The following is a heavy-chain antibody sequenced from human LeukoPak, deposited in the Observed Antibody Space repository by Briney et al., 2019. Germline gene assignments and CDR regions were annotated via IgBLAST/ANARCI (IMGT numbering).Heavy chain of an antibody. J-gene: IGHJ6*03. CDR1: GFTFSSYW. CDR3: AKGGGGTNYYYMDV. V-gene: IGHV3-7*03. Sequence: GGSLRLSCAASGFTFSSYWMSWVRQAPGKGLEWVANIKQDGSEKYYADSVKGRFTISRDNAKNSLYLQMNSLRAEDMALYYCAKGGGGTNYYYMDVWGKGTTVTVSS. CDR2: IKQDGSEK. D-gene: IGHD1-1*01.